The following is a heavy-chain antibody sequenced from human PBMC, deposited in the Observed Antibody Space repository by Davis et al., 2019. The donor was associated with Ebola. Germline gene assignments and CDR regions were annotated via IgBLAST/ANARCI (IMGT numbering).Heavy chain of an antibody. D-gene: IGHD3-16*01. CDR2: ISSSGSTI. CDR1: GFTFSSYE. V-gene: IGHV3-48*03. CDR3: ARVSSGGELDY. Sequence: GGSLRLSCAASGFTFSSYEMNWVRQAPGKGLEWVSYISSSGSTIYYADSVKGRFTISRDNSKNTLYLQMNSLRAEDTAVYYCARVSSGGELDYWGQGTLVTVSS. J-gene: IGHJ4*02.